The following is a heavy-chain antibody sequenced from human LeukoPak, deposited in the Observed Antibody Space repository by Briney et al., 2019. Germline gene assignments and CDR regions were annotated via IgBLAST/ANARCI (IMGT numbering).Heavy chain of an antibody. CDR3: ARDIAYSSGWYPQEDAFDI. D-gene: IGHD6-19*01. J-gene: IGHJ3*02. CDR2: INSDGSST. Sequence: GGSLRLSCAASGFTFSSYWMHWVRQAPGKGLVWVSRINSDGSSTNYADSVKGRFTISRDNAKNTLYLQMKSLRAEDTAVYYCARDIAYSSGWYPQEDAFDIWGQGTMVTVSS. CDR1: GFTFSSYW. V-gene: IGHV3-74*01.